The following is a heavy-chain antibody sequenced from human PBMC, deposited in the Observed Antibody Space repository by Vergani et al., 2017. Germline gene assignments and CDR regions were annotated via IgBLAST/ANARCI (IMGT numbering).Heavy chain of an antibody. CDR1: GFTFSSND. Sequence: VESGGGLVQPGGSLRLSCTVSGFTFSSNDFHWVRQTAGKGLEWVSSIGVDGDRYYSDSVKGRFTISRDNAQNTLYLQMNSLRVEDTGVYYCARARCIETCYMSNWLDSWGQGTLVTVSS. D-gene: IGHD3-9*01. J-gene: IGHJ5*01. CDR3: ARARCIETCYMSNWLDS. CDR2: IGVDGDR. V-gene: IGHV3-13*01.